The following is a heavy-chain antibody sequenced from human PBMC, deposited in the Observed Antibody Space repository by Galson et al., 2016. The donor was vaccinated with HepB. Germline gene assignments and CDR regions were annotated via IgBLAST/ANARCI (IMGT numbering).Heavy chain of an antibody. Sequence: CAISGDSVSSNSAAWNWIRQSPSRGLEWLGWTYYRSKWYTDYAVSVKSRITVNPDTSKNQFSLQLNSVTPEDTAVYYCARDPPVSNSIFDMWGQGTMVTVSS. CDR1: GDSVSSNSAA. J-gene: IGHJ3*02. D-gene: IGHD4-23*01. V-gene: IGHV6-1*01. CDR3: ARDPPVSNSIFDM. CDR2: TYYRSKWYT.